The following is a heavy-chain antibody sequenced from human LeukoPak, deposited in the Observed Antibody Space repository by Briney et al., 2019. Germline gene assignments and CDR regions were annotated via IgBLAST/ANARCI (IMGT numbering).Heavy chain of an antibody. D-gene: IGHD5-12*01. CDR1: GFTFSNAW. Sequence: GGSLRLSCAASGFTFSNAWMSWVRQAPGKGLEWVGRIKSKTDGGTTDYAAPVKGRFTISRDDSKNTRYLQMNSLKTEDTAVYYCTTGVYRGYDYADYWGQGTLVTVSS. J-gene: IGHJ4*02. CDR2: IKSKTDGGTT. V-gene: IGHV3-15*01. CDR3: TTGVYRGYDYADY.